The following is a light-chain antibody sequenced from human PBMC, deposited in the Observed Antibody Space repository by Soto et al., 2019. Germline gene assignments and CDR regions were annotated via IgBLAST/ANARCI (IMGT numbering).Light chain of an antibody. J-gene: IGKJ5*01. CDR3: QQRSNWPIT. CDR1: QTVTRSY. V-gene: IGKV3D-20*02. CDR2: GAS. Sequence: EIVLTQSPGTLSLSPGERASLSCRASQTVTRSYLAWYQQKPGQAPRLLIYGASTRATGIPARFSGSGSGTEFTLTISNLQSEDFAVYHCQQRSNWPITFGQGTRLEIK.